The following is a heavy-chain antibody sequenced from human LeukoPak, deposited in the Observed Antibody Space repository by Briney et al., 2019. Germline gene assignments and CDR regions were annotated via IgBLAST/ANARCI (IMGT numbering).Heavy chain of an antibody. D-gene: IGHD6-13*01. CDR3: ARVEMVAAAGKVDY. J-gene: IGHJ4*02. Sequence: SGGSLRLSCAASGFTFSSYSMNWVRQAPGKGLEWVSSISSSSSYIYYADSVKGRFTISRDNAKNSLYLQTNSLRAEDTAVYYCARVEMVAAAGKVDYWGQGTLVTVSS. V-gene: IGHV3-21*01. CDR1: GFTFSSYS. CDR2: ISSSSSYI.